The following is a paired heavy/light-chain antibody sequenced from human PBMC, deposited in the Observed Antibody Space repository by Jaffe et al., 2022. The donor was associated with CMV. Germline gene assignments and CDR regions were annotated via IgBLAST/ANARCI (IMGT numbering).Light chain of an antibody. CDR3: QQTNSFPIT. J-gene: IGKJ5*01. V-gene: IGKV1-12*01. CDR1: QGISNW. Sequence: DIQMTQSPSSVSASVGDRVTITCRANQGISNWLAWYQQKPGRAPKVLIYAASSLQSGVPSRFSGSGSGTDFTLTISSLQPEDSATYYCQQTNSFPITFGQGTRLEI. CDR2: AAS.
Heavy chain of an antibody. D-gene: IGHD6-19*01. CDR2: IPSSGSDI. CDR1: GFTFSGDY. J-gene: IGHJ4*02. Sequence: QVQLVESGGGLVKPGGSLRLSCAASGFTFSGDYMSWIRQAPAKGLEWVAYIPSSGSDIHYADSVKGRFIISRDNAQNSLYLQMNSLRAEDTAVYYCARYRSSPYRVFDYWGQGALVTVSS. V-gene: IGHV3-11*01. CDR3: ARYRSSPYRVFDY.